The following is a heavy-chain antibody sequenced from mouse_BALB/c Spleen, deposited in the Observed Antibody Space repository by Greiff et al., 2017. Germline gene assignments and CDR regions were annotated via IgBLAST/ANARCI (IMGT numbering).Heavy chain of an antibody. D-gene: IGHD1-1*01. Sequence: EVKLLESGGGLVQPGGSLKLSCAASGFDFSRYWMSWVRQAPGKGLEWIGEINPDSSTINYTPSLKDKFIISRDNAKNTLYLQMSKVRSEDTALYYCARPEAYGSSYGYWGQGTLVTVSA. CDR2: INPDSSTI. CDR3: ARPEAYGSSYGY. CDR1: GFDFSRYW. J-gene: IGHJ3*01. V-gene: IGHV4-1*02.